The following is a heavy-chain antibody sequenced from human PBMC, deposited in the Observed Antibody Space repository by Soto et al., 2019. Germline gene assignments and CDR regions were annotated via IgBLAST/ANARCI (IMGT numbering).Heavy chain of an antibody. V-gene: IGHV4-59*01. CDR3: ARVRPYDSSGYYDSTLDY. CDR2: IYYSGST. D-gene: IGHD3-22*01. Sequence: SETLSLTCTVSGGSISSYYWSWIRQPPGKGLEWIGYIYYSGSTNYNPSLKSRVTISVDTSKNQFSLKLSSVTAADTAVYYCARVRPYDSSGYYDSTLDYWGQGTLVTVS. CDR1: GGSISSYY. J-gene: IGHJ4*02.